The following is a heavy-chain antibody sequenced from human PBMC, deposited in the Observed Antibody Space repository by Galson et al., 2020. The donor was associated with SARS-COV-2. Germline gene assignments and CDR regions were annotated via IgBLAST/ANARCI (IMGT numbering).Heavy chain of an antibody. Sequence: GESLKISCTASGFSLSDYWIHWVRQVPGKGLMWVSRVHLSESSATYSGSVEGRFTISRDNAKNTVYLQMNSLRVDDTAIYYCVRDRAMFETGPHFDSWGQGVLVTVSS. CDR1: GFSLSDYW. CDR2: VHLSESSA. D-gene: IGHD3-10*02. V-gene: IGHV3-74*01. CDR3: VRDRAMFETGPHFDS. J-gene: IGHJ5*01.